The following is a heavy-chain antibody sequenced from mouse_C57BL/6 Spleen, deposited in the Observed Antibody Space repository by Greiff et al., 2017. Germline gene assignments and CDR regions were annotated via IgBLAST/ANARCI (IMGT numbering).Heavy chain of an antibody. D-gene: IGHD4-1*01. V-gene: IGHV1-53*01. CDR3: ARSETGTWGFAY. Sequence: QVQLKQPGTELVKPGASVKLSCKASGYTFTSYWMHWVKQRPGQGLEWIGNINPSNGGTNYNEKFKSKATLTVDKSSSTAYMQLSSLTSEDSAVYYCARSETGTWGFAYWGQGTLVTVSA. CDR1: GYTFTSYW. CDR2: INPSNGGT. J-gene: IGHJ3*01.